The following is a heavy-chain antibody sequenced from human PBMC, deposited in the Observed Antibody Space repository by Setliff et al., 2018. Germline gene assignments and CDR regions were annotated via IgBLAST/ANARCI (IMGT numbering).Heavy chain of an antibody. CDR1: GYSISSGSYY. V-gene: IGHV4-61*09. D-gene: IGHD2-15*01. CDR3: ARVMGGYCSGGSCESDY. J-gene: IGHJ4*02. CDR2: IYTSGST. Sequence: SETLSLTCTVSGYSISSGSYYWSWIRQPAGKGLEWIGHIYTSGSTNYNPSLKSRVTISVDTSKNQFSLKLSSVTAADTAVYYCARVMGGYCSGGSCESDYWGQGTLVTAPQ.